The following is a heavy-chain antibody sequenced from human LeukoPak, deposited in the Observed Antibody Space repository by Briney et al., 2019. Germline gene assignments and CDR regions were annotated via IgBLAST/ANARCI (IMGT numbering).Heavy chain of an antibody. CDR3: DRASTYSKTSDLYYDVFDI. Sequence: PGGSLRLSCAASGFTFSSYWMSWVRQAPGKGLEWVANIKRDGSVMYYVDSVKGRFTISRDNVKNSLYLQMDSLTAEDTAVYYCDRASTYSKTSDLYYDVFDIWGQGTMVAVSS. J-gene: IGHJ3*02. V-gene: IGHV3-7*01. D-gene: IGHD1-26*01. CDR2: IKRDGSVM. CDR1: GFTFSSYW.